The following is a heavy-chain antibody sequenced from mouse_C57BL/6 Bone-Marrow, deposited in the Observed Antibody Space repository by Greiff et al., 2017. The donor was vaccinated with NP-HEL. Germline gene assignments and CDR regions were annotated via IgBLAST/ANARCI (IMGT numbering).Heavy chain of an antibody. V-gene: IGHV5-6*01. CDR1: GFTFSSYG. J-gene: IGHJ1*03. D-gene: IGHD1-1*01. Sequence: EVHLVESGGDLVKPGGSLKLSCAASGFTFSSYGMSWVRQTPDKRLEWVATISSGGSYTYYPDSVKGRFTISRANAKKSLYLQMSSLKSEATAMYYCARHKIHITTVLSWYFDVWGTGTTVTVSS. CDR3: ARHKIHITTVLSWYFDV. CDR2: ISSGGSYT.